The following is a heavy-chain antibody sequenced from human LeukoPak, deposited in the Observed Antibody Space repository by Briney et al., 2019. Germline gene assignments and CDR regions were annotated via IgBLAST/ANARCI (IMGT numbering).Heavy chain of an antibody. CDR2: IKSKSDGVTT. J-gene: IGHJ4*02. CDR3: TTAATSIYPKDY. V-gene: IGHV3-15*01. Sequence: GGSLRLSCAASGITFGNAWMSWVRQAPGKGLEWVGRIKSKSDGVTTEYAAPVKGRFTISRDDSKTTLYLQINSLTTEDTAVYYCTTAATSIYPKDYWGQGTLVTVSS. CDR1: GITFGNAW. D-gene: IGHD2-21*01.